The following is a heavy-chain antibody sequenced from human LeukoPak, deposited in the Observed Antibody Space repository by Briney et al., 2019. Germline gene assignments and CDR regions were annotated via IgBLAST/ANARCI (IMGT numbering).Heavy chain of an antibody. CDR3: ARSPDGFDY. CDR2: IKPDGNEI. Sequence: PGGSLRLSCAASGFTFSSYWMSWVRQAPGKGLEWVANIKPDGNEIFYVDSVKGRFTISRDNAKNSLYLQVNSLRADDTAVYYCARSPDGFDYWGQGTLVTVSS. J-gene: IGHJ4*02. V-gene: IGHV3-7*01. CDR1: GFTFSSYW.